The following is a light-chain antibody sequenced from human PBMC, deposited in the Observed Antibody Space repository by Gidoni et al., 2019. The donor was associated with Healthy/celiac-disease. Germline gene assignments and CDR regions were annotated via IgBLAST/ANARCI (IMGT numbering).Light chain of an antibody. J-gene: IGKJ5*01. CDR3: QQYNNRPPIT. Sequence: EIVMTQSPATLSVSPGERATLSCRASQSVSSNLAWYQQKPGQAPRLLIYGASTRATGIPARFSGSGSGTEFTLTLSSLQSEDFAVYYCQQYNNRPPITFGQGTRLEIK. CDR2: GAS. V-gene: IGKV3-15*01. CDR1: QSVSSN.